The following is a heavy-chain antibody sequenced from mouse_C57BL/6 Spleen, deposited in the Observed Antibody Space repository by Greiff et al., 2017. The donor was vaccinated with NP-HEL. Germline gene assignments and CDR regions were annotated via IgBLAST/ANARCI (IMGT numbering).Heavy chain of an antibody. CDR3: ARSNYVSSYPAWFAY. CDR1: GYTFTSYD. J-gene: IGHJ3*01. D-gene: IGHD1-1*01. Sequence: VQLQQSGPELVKPGASVKLSCKASGYTFTSYDINWVKQRPGQGLEWIGWIYPRDGSTKYNEKFKGKATLTVDTSSSTAYMELHSLTSEDSAVYFCARSNYVSSYPAWFAYWGQGTLVTVSA. V-gene: IGHV1-85*01. CDR2: IYPRDGST.